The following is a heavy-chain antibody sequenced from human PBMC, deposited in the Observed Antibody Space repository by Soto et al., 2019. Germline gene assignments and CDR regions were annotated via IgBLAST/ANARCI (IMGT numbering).Heavy chain of an antibody. J-gene: IGHJ3*02. Sequence: PSETLSLTCTVSGGSISSYYWSWIRQPPGKGLEWIGYIYYSGSTNYNPSLKSRVTISVDTSKNQFSLKLSSVTAADTAVYYCARHGKSGIRVRRFLEWLQSDAFDIWGQGTMVTVSS. CDR2: IYYSGST. D-gene: IGHD3-3*01. CDR3: ARHGKSGIRVRRFLEWLQSDAFDI. CDR1: GGSISSYY. V-gene: IGHV4-59*08.